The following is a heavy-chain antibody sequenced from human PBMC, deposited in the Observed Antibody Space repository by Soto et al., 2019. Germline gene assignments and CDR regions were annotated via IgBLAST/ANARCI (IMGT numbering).Heavy chain of an antibody. D-gene: IGHD5-18*01. CDR1: GGSIRSYY. Sequence: PSETLSLTCTVSGGSIRSYYWRWTRQPPGEGLEWIGYVYYSGTTNYSPSLRSRVTISVDTSNNQFSLRLSSGTAADTAVYYCSRAPSAYSRCYGMDVWGQGTTVTVSS. J-gene: IGHJ6*02. CDR2: VYYSGTT. V-gene: IGHV4-59*01. CDR3: SRAPSAYSRCYGMDV.